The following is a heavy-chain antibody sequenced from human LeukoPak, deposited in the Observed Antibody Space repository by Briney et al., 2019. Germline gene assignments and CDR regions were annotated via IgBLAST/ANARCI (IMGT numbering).Heavy chain of an antibody. Sequence: EASVKVSCKASGYTFTSYYMHWVPEAPGQGLEWMGIINPSGGSTSYAQKFQGRVTMTRDTSTSTVYMELSSLRSEDTAVYYCARDAPTSGIYYYMDVWGKGTTVTVSS. J-gene: IGHJ6*03. V-gene: IGHV1-46*01. CDR1: GYTFTSYY. CDR2: INPSGGST. D-gene: IGHD3-3*01. CDR3: ARDAPTSGIYYYMDV.